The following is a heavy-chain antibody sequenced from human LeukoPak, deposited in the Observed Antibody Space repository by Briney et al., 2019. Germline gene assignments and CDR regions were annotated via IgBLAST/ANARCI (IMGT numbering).Heavy chain of an antibody. CDR1: GFNVSSNY. Sequence: GGSLRLSCAASGFNVSSNYMNWVRQAPGKGLEWVSGISGSGGSTFYADSVKGRFTVSRDSSKNTLYLQMNSLRAEDTAVYYCAKGIGLRPPDYWGQGTLVTVSS. CDR3: AKGIGLRPPDY. CDR2: ISGSGGST. J-gene: IGHJ4*02. V-gene: IGHV3-23*01. D-gene: IGHD3-16*01.